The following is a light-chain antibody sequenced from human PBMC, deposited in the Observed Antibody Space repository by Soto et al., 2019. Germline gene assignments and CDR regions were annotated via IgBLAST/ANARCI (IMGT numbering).Light chain of an antibody. CDR1: QNISTW. J-gene: IGKJ1*01. CDR2: DVS. V-gene: IGKV1-5*01. Sequence: DIQMTQSPSTLSVSVGDRVTITCRPSQNISTWLAWYQQKSGKAPKLLIYDVSNLESGVPSRFSGSGSGTEFSLTIRGLQPDDFATYYCQQYDSYRTFGQGTTVEVK. CDR3: QQYDSYRT.